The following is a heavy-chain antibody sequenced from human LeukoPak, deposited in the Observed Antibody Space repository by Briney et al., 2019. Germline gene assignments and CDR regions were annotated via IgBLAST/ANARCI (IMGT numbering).Heavy chain of an antibody. CDR2: ISSSGSTI. J-gene: IGHJ5*02. Sequence: AGGSLRLSCAASGFTFSVYYMSWIRQAPGKGLEWVSYISSSGSTIYYADSVKGRFTISRDNAKNSLYLQMNSLRAENTAVYYCARDLFGYSSSWYGGHWFDPWGQGTLVTVSS. D-gene: IGHD6-13*01. V-gene: IGHV3-11*04. CDR1: GFTFSVYY. CDR3: ARDLFGYSSSWYGGHWFDP.